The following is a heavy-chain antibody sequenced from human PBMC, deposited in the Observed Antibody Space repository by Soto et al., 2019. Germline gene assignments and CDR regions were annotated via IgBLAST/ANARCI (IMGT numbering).Heavy chain of an antibody. D-gene: IGHD1-26*01. CDR2: LSDGGGST. V-gene: IGHV3-23*01. J-gene: IGHJ4*02. Sequence: PGGSLRLSCAASGFTFSNYAMSWVRQAPGKGLEWVSGLSDGGGSTFYADSVKGRFTISRDNAKNTLYLQMSSLRAEDTAVYYCARGDRGSYSDFDYWGQGTLVTVSS. CDR3: ARGDRGSYSDFDY. CDR1: GFTFSNYA.